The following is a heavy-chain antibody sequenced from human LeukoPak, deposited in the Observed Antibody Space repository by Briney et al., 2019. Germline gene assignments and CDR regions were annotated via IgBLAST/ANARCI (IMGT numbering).Heavy chain of an antibody. CDR3: ARCPRITMVRGATVRYYGMDV. V-gene: IGHV4-34*01. CDR2: INHSGST. J-gene: IGHJ6*02. Sequence: PGGSLRLSCEASGFTFSSFAMSWVRQAPGKGLEWIGEINHSGSTNYNPSLKSRVTISVDTSKNQFSLKLSSVTAADTAVYYCARCPRITMVRGATVRYYGMDVWGQGTTVTVSS. D-gene: IGHD3-10*01. CDR1: GFTFSSFA.